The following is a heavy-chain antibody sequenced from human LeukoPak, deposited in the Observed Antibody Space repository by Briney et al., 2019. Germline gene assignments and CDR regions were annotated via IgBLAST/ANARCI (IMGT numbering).Heavy chain of an antibody. D-gene: IGHD3-22*01. V-gene: IGHV4-34*01. Sequence: PSETLSLTCAVCGGSFSGYYWSWIRQPPGKGLEWIGEINHSGSTNYNPSLKSRVTISVDTSKNQFSLKLSFVTAADTAVYYCARDVNYYDSSGYPLPWGQGTLVTVSS. CDR2: INHSGST. J-gene: IGHJ5*02. CDR3: ARDVNYYDSSGYPLP. CDR1: GGSFSGYY.